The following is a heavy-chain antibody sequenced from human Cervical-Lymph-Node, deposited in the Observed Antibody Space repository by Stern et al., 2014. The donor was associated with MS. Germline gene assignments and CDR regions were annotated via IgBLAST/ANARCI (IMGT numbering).Heavy chain of an antibody. Sequence: DQLVESGGGVVQPGGSLRLSCAGSGFSFSTYGMHWVRQAPGKGLEWVALISYDGSKKYYADSVKGRFTISRDNSKNTMYVQMNSLRLEDTAVYYCAKDRGSGWSLDYWGQGTLVAVSS. D-gene: IGHD6-19*01. CDR3: AKDRGSGWSLDY. J-gene: IGHJ4*02. CDR1: GFSFSTYG. V-gene: IGHV3-30*18. CDR2: ISYDGSKK.